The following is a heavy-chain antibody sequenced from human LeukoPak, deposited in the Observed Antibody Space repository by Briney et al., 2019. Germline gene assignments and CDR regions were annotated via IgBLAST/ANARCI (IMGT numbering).Heavy chain of an antibody. Sequence: SQTLSLTYTVSGGSISSASYYWSWIRQPAGKGLERIGRIYTSGSTNYNPSLKSRVTISVATTQHQFSLKLSSVTAADTAVYYCATLPVGYCSSTSCLGGGFDIWGQGTMVTVSS. D-gene: IGHD2-2*01. CDR3: ATLPVGYCSSTSCLGGGFDI. J-gene: IGHJ3*02. V-gene: IGHV4-61*02. CDR2: IYTSGST. CDR1: GGSISSASYY.